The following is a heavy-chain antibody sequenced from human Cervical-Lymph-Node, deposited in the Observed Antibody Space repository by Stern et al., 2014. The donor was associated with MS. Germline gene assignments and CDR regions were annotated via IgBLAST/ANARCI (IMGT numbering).Heavy chain of an antibody. CDR1: GGSISSGGYY. D-gene: IGHD3-22*01. J-gene: IGHJ5*02. V-gene: IGHV4-31*01. CDR3: ARSPKYYYDSSGYQRGSCFDP. Sequence: QLQLQESGPGLVKPSQTLSLTCTVSGGSISSGGYYWSWIRQHPGKGLEXIGYIYYSGSTYYNPSLKSLVTISVDTSQKQFSLKLSSLTAADPAVYYCARSPKYYYDSSGYQRGSCFDPWGQGTLVTVSS. CDR2: IYYSGST.